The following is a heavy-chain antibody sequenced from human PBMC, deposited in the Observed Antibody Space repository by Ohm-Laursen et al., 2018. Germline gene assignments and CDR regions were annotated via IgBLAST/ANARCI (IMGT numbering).Heavy chain of an antibody. CDR1: GGSISSYY. D-gene: IGHD3-22*01. V-gene: IGHV4-59*08. CDR3: ARQDSSGYYYVRA. CDR2: IYYSGST. J-gene: IGHJ4*02. Sequence: TLSLTCTVSGGSISSYYWSWIRQPPGKGLEWIGYIYYSGSTNYNPSLKSRVTISVDTSNNQFSLKLSSVTAADTAVYYCARQDSSGYYYVRAWGQGTLVTVSS.